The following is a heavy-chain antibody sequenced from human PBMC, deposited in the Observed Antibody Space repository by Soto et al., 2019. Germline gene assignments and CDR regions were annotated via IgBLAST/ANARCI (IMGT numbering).Heavy chain of an antibody. D-gene: IGHD3-10*01. CDR1: GGTFSSYT. V-gene: IGHV1-69*02. J-gene: IGHJ6*02. CDR3: EAVRGVILPYGMDV. CDR2: IIPILGIA. Sequence: QVQLVQSGAEVKKPGSSVKVSCKASGGTFSSYTISWVRQAPGQGLEWMGRIIPILGIANYAQKFQGRVTITADKSTSTAYMELSSLRSEDTAVYYCEAVRGVILPYGMDVWGQGTTVTVSS.